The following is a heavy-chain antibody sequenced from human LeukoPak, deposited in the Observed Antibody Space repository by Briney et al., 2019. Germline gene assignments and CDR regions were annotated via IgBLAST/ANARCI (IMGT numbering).Heavy chain of an antibody. J-gene: IGHJ6*03. CDR1: GGTFSSYA. CDR2: IIPIFGTA. Sequence: SVKVSCKASGGTFSSYAISWVRQAPGQGLEWMGGIIPIFGTANYAQKFQGRVTITTDESTSTAYMELSSLRSEDTAVYYCARGGASYYDFWSDQPYYYYYYMDVWGKGTTVTVSS. CDR3: ARGGASYYDFWSDQPYYYYYYMDV. V-gene: IGHV1-69*05. D-gene: IGHD3-3*01.